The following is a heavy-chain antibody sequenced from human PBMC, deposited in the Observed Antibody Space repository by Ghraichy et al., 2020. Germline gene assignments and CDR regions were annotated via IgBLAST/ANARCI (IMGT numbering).Heavy chain of an antibody. CDR1: GFTFSSYA. CDR3: AKDRLIVGATIHYYYYYGMDV. CDR2: ISGSGGST. Sequence: GGSLRLSCAASGFTFSSYAMSWVRQAPGKGLEWVSAISGSGGSTYYADSVKGRFTISRDNSKNTLYLQMNSLRAEDTAVYYCAKDRLIVGATIHYYYYYGMDVWGQGTTVTVSS. D-gene: IGHD1-26*01. J-gene: IGHJ6*02. V-gene: IGHV3-23*01.